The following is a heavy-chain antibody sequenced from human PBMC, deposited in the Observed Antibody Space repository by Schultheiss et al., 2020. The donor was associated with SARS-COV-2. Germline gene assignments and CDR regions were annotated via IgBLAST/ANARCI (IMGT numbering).Heavy chain of an antibody. Sequence: SQTHSLTCTVSGGSISSYYWSWIRQPPGKGLEWIGYIYYSGSTNYNPSLKSRVTISVDTSKNQFSLKLSSVTAADTAVYYCARHPGDYGGAYFDYWGQGTLVTVSS. V-gene: IGHV4-59*01. CDR1: GGSISSYY. CDR3: ARHPGDYGGAYFDY. J-gene: IGHJ4*02. CDR2: IYYSGST. D-gene: IGHD4-23*01.